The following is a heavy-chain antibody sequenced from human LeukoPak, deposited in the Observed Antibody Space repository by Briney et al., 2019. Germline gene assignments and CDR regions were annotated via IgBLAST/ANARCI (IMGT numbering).Heavy chain of an antibody. CDR3: ARKVGMEYYFDY. D-gene: IGHD3-22*01. J-gene: IGHJ4*02. CDR1: GFTFSSYG. CDR2: IWYDGSNI. V-gene: IGHV3-33*01. Sequence: GRSLRLSCAASGFTFSSYGMHWVRQAPGKGLEWVAVIWYDGSNIHYADSVKGRFTISRDNSKNTLYLQMNSLRAEDTAVYYCARKVGMEYYFDYWGRGTLVTVSS.